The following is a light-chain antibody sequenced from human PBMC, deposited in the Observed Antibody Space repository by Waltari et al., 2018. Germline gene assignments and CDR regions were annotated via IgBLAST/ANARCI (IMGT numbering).Light chain of an antibody. CDR1: QSISSW. J-gene: IGKJ1*01. CDR3: LHYNSYPRT. Sequence: DIQMTQSPSTLAASAGYIVTITCRTSQSISSWLTWYQQKPGKAPKLLIYKASSLETGVPSRFSGSGSGTEFTLTISSLQSDDFATFYCLHYNSYPRTFGQGTKVEIK. V-gene: IGKV1-5*03. CDR2: KAS.